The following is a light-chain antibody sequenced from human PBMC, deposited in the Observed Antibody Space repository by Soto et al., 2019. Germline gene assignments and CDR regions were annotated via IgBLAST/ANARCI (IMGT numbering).Light chain of an antibody. V-gene: IGLV2-14*01. CDR2: EVS. CDR3: SSYAGSSPDVV. J-gene: IGLJ2*01. Sequence: QSALTQPASVSGSPGQSITISCTGTSSDVGGYNYVSWYQQHPGKAPKLMIYEVSNRPSGVSFRFSGSKSGNTASLTISGLQAEDEADYYCSSYAGSSPDVVFGGGTKLTVL. CDR1: SSDVGGYNY.